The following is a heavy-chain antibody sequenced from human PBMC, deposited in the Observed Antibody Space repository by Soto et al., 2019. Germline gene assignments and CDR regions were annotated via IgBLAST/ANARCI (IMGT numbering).Heavy chain of an antibody. CDR2: INHSGST. CDR1: GGSFSGYY. V-gene: IGHV4-34*01. CDR3: ARDQGIAARRDYYYYMDV. Sequence: QVQLQQWGAGLLKPSETLSLTCAVYGGSFSGYYWSWIRQPPGKGLGWIGEINHSGSTNYNPSLKSRVTISVDTSKNQFSLKLSSVTAADTAVYYCARDQGIAARRDYYYYMDVWGKGTTVTVSS. J-gene: IGHJ6*03. D-gene: IGHD6-6*01.